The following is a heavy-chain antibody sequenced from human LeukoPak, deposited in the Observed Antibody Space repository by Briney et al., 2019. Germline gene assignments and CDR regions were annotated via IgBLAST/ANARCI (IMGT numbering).Heavy chain of an antibody. V-gene: IGHV3-30*02. CDR1: GFTFSNYG. CDR2: IRSDGSNT. Sequence: PGGSLRLSCAASGFTFSNYGMHWVRQAPGKGLEWVAFIRSDGSNTYYADSVKGRFTISRDNSYNTVSLQMNSLRDEDTGVYYCAKGLRTGVGPYMGYHYYMDVWGKGATVTVSS. J-gene: IGHJ6*03. D-gene: IGHD3-16*01. CDR3: AKGLRTGVGPYMGYHYYMDV.